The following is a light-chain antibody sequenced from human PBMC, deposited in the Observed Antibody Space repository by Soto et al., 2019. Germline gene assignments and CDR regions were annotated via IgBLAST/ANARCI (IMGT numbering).Light chain of an antibody. CDR2: EVS. V-gene: IGLV2-14*01. Sequence: QSALAQPASVSGSPGQSITISCTGTSSDVGGYNYVSWYQQHPGKAPKLMIYEVSNRPSGVSNRFSGSKSGNTASLTISGLQAEDEADDYCSSYTSSSTPRVFGTGTKVTAL. J-gene: IGLJ1*01. CDR1: SSDVGGYNY. CDR3: SSYTSSSTPRV.